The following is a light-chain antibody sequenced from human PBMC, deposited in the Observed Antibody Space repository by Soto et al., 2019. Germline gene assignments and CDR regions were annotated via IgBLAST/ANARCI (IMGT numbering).Light chain of an antibody. J-gene: IGLJ2*01. CDR1: TGAVTSGDY. CDR2: GTS. CDR3: LLYYGGAQLV. Sequence: QTVVTQEPSLTVSPGGTVTLTCASGTGAVTSGDYPNWFQQKPGQAPRALIYGTSNKHSWTPARFSGSLLGGIAALTLSGVQPEDEAEYYCLLYYGGAQLVFGGGTKLTVL. V-gene: IGLV7-43*01.